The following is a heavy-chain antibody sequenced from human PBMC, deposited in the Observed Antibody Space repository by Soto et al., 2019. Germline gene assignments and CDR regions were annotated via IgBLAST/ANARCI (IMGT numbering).Heavy chain of an antibody. V-gene: IGHV1-18*01. CDR3: ARSPYDYIWGSYRFDY. J-gene: IGHJ4*02. D-gene: IGHD3-16*02. CDR1: GYTFTSYG. CDR2: ISAYNGNT. Sequence: QVQLVQSGAEVKKPGASVKVSCKASGYTFTSYGIGWVRQAPGQGLEWMGWISAYNGNTNYAQKLKGRGTMTTDTSTSTAYMELRSLRSDDTAVYYCARSPYDYIWGSYRFDYWGQGTLVTVSS.